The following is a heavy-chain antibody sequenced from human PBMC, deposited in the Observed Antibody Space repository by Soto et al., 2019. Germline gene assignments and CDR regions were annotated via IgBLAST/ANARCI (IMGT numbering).Heavy chain of an antibody. D-gene: IGHD5-18*01. J-gene: IGHJ4*02. CDR2: IVVGSGNT. Sequence: SVKVCYKASGLTFTSSSVQWVRQARGQRLEWIGWIVVGSGNTNYAQKFQERVTITRDMSTSTAYMELSSLRSEDTAVYYCAALGNTALEPFDYWGQGTLVTVSS. V-gene: IGHV1-58*01. CDR3: AALGNTALEPFDY. CDR1: GLTFTSSS.